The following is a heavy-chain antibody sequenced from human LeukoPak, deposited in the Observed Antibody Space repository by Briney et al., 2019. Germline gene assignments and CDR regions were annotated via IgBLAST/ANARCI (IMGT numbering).Heavy chain of an antibody. V-gene: IGHV1-69*01. D-gene: IGHD3-22*01. Sequence: ASVKVSCKASGGTFRSYVITWVRQAPGQGLEWMGGIIPIFGRADYAQKFQGRVIITADESTSTAYMELSSLRSEDTAVYYCALYYYDSSGYYSNDAFDIWGQGTMVTVSS. J-gene: IGHJ3*02. CDR2: IIPIFGRA. CDR3: ALYYYDSSGYYSNDAFDI. CDR1: GGTFRSYV.